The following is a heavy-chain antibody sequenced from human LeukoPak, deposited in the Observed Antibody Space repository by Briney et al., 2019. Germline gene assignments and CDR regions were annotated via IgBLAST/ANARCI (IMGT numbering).Heavy chain of an antibody. J-gene: IGHJ4*02. Sequence: GGSLRLSCEASGFIFGDYYMNWIRQAPGKGLECLSYISSGTINHSNYADSVKGRFTISRDNARNSLYLQMNSLRGEDTAVYYCARGIRDCSRTTCYQPFDYWGQGALVTVSS. CDR2: ISSGTINHS. D-gene: IGHD2-2*01. CDR3: ARGIRDCSRTTCYQPFDY. V-gene: IGHV3-11*06. CDR1: GFIFGDYY.